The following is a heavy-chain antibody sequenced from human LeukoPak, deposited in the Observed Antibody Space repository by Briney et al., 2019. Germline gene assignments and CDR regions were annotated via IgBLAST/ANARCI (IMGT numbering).Heavy chain of an antibody. CDR1: GGSISSYY. Sequence: SETLSLTCTVSGGSISSYYWSWIRQPPGKGVEWIGYIYYSGSTNYNPSLKSRVTISVDTSKNQFSLKLSSVTAADTAVYYCARDSTYYYDSSGYAFDIWGQGTMVTVSS. CDR2: IYYSGST. J-gene: IGHJ3*02. CDR3: ARDSTYYYDSSGYAFDI. D-gene: IGHD3-22*01. V-gene: IGHV4-59*01.